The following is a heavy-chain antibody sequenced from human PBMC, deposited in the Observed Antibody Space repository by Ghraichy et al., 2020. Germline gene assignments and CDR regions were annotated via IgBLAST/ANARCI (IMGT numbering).Heavy chain of an antibody. CDR3: ARSGPYDYSGYWYFDL. V-gene: IGHV4-59*01. J-gene: IGHJ2*01. D-gene: IGHD3-22*01. CDR2: IYYSGNT. Sequence: ESLNISCTVSGASISSYYWSWIRQPPGKGLEWIGYIYYSGNTNYNPSLKSRVTISVDTSKNQFSLKLSSVTAADTAVYYCARSGPYDYSGYWYFDLWGRCTLVTVSS. CDR1: GASISSYY.